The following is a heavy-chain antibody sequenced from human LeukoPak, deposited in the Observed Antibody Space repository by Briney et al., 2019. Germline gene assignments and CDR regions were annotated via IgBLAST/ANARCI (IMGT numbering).Heavy chain of an antibody. J-gene: IGHJ4*02. CDR2: TNHSGST. D-gene: IGHD5-18*01. CDR3: ARRYSYGSSLVYFDY. Sequence: SETLSLTCAVYGGFFGVFYGSWVRQPPGKGLGWIGETNHSGSTNYNPSLKSRVTISVDTSKNQFSLKLSSVTAADTAVYYCARRYSYGSSLVYFDYWGQGILVTVSS. V-gene: IGHV4-34*01. CDR1: GGFFGVFY.